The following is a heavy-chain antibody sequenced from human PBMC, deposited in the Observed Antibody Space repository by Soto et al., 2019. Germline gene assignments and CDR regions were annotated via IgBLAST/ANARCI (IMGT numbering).Heavy chain of an antibody. V-gene: IGHV3-30*18. CDR3: AKGGYCSSTSCYARESWFDP. D-gene: IGHD2-2*01. J-gene: IGHJ5*02. CDR1: GFTFSSYG. CDR2: ISYDGSNK. Sequence: QVQLVESGGGVVQPGRSLRLSCAASGFTFSSYGMHLVRQAPGKGLEWVAVISYDGSNKYYADSVKGRFTISRDNSKNTLYLQMNSLRAEDTAVYYGAKGGYCSSTSCYARESWFDPWGQGTLVTVSS.